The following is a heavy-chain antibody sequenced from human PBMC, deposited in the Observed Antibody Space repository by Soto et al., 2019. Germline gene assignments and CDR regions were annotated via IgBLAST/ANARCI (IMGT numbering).Heavy chain of an antibody. Sequence: ASVKVSCKTSGYTFTDYYTHWVRQAPGQGLEWMGWMNPKSGGAYFAQKFQGRVTLTRDTSIGTAYIEVNSLTSDDTAVYFCTRENIENSDGLYDAFDIWGKETTVTVS. CDR1: GYTFTDYY. V-gene: IGHV1-2*02. J-gene: IGHJ3*02. CDR2: MNPKSGGA. D-gene: IGHD5-18*01. CDR3: TRENIENSDGLYDAFDI.